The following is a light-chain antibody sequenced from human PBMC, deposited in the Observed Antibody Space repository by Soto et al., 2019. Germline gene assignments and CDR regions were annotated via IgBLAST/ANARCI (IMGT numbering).Light chain of an antibody. CDR2: GAS. V-gene: IGKV3-15*01. J-gene: IGKJ1*01. CDR3: QQYKNWPWT. Sequence: ELVMTHSPATLSVSPGERATLSCRTSQSVSSSLAWYQQKPGQAPSLLIYGASTRATGIPARFSGSGSGTEFTLTISSLQSEDCAVYYCQQYKNWPWTFGQGTKVDIK. CDR1: QSVSSS.